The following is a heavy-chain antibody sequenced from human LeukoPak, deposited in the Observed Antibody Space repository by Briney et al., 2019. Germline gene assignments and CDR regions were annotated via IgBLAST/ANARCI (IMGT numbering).Heavy chain of an antibody. CDR2: ISGSGGST. V-gene: IGHV3-23*01. D-gene: IGHD3-22*01. Sequence: PGGTLRLSCAGSGFTFSSHGMDWVRQAPGKGLEWVSGISGSGGSTYYADSVKGRFTISRDNSKNTLYLQMNSLRAEDTAVYYCAKEGHSYDSSGYYHVWGQGTLVTVSS. CDR1: GFTFSSHG. J-gene: IGHJ4*02. CDR3: AKEGHSYDSSGYYHV.